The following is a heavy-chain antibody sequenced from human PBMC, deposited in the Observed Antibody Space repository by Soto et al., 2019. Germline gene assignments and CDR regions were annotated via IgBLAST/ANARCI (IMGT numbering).Heavy chain of an antibody. CDR3: ARGAAGSLDY. D-gene: IGHD3-10*01. CDR2: ISSSSSYI. J-gene: IGHJ4*02. V-gene: IGHV3-21*01. CDR1: GFTFSSYS. Sequence: EVQLVESGGGLVKPGGSLRLSCAASGFTFSSYSMNWVRQAPGKGLEWVSSISSSSSYIYYADSVKGRFTISRDNAKNSRYLQMNCLRAEDTAVYYCARGAAGSLDYWGQGTLVTVSS.